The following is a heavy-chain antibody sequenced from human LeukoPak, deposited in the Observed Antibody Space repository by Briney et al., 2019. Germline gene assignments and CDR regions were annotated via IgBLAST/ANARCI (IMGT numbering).Heavy chain of an antibody. CDR1: GYSFTSYW. J-gene: IGHJ4*02. CDR3: ASGFYDSSGYYYDGYFDY. CDR2: IYPGDSDT. Sequence: GESLKISCKGSGYSFTSYWIGWVRQMPGKGLEWMGIIYPGDSDTRYSPSFQGQVTISADKSISTACLQWSSLKASDTAMYYCASGFYDSSGYYYDGYFDYWGQGTLVTVSS. V-gene: IGHV5-51*01. D-gene: IGHD3-22*01.